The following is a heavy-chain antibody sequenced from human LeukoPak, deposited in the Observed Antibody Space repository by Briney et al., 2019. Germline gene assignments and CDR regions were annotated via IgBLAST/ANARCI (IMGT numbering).Heavy chain of an antibody. CDR2: IYYSGST. J-gene: IGHJ3*02. CDR1: GGSISSGGYY. Sequence: TPQTLSLTCTVSGGSISSGGYYWSWIRQHPGKGLEWIGYIYYSGSTYYNPSLKSRVTISVDTSKNQFSLKLSSVTAADTAVYYCARGLTPHLDAFDIWGQGTMVTVSS. CDR3: ARGLTPHLDAFDI. V-gene: IGHV4-31*03. D-gene: IGHD3-9*01.